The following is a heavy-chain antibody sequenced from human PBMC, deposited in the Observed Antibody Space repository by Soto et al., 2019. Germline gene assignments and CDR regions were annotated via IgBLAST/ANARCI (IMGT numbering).Heavy chain of an antibody. D-gene: IGHD5-12*01. V-gene: IGHV3-23*01. CDR1: GFTFSSYA. CDR2: ISGSGGST. Sequence: EVQLLESGGGLVQPGGSLRLSCAASGFTFSSYAMGWVRQAPGKGLEWVSAISGSGGSTYYADSVKGRFTISRDNSKNTLYLQMNSLRAEDTAVYYCARHIVATIRPFDYWGQGTLVTVSS. J-gene: IGHJ4*02. CDR3: ARHIVATIRPFDY.